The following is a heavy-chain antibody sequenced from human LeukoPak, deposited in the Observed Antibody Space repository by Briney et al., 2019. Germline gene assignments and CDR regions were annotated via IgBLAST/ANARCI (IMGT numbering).Heavy chain of an antibody. J-gene: IGHJ5*02. D-gene: IGHD3-10*01. CDR2: ISGSGGST. CDR3: AKERLLWFGELLSPFAT. V-gene: IGHV3-23*01. CDR1: GFTFSSYA. Sequence: GGSLRLSCAASGFTFSSYAMSWVCQAPGKGLEWVSAISGSGGSTYYADSVKGRFTISRDNSKNTLYLQMNSLRAEDTAVYYCAKERLLWFGELLSPFATWGQGTLVTVSS.